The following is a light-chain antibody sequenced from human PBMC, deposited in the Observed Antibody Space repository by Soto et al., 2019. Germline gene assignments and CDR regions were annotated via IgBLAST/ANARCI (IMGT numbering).Light chain of an antibody. CDR1: GGDVGGYNY. J-gene: IGLJ1*01. CDR2: DVN. CDR3: SSYAGFNNYV. V-gene: IGLV2-8*01. Sequence: QSALTQPPSASGSPGQSVTISCTGTGGDVGGYNYVSWYQQHPGKVPRLIIYDVNKRPSEVPDRFSGSKSDNTASLTVSGLQAEDEADYYCSSYAGFNNYVFGTGTKLTVL.